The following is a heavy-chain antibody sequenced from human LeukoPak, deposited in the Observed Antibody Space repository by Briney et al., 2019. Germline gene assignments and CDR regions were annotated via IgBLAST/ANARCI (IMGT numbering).Heavy chain of an antibody. CDR3: ARSRDEGGSYYTTYYFDY. CDR1: GYTFTSYD. CDR2: MNPNSGNT. Sequence: ASVKVSCKASGYTFTSYDINWVRQATGQGLEWMGWMNPNSGNTGYAQKFQGRVTMTRNTSISTAYMELSSLRSEDTAVYYCARSRDEGGSYYTTYYFDYWGQGTLVTVSS. J-gene: IGHJ4*02. D-gene: IGHD1-26*01. V-gene: IGHV1-8*01.